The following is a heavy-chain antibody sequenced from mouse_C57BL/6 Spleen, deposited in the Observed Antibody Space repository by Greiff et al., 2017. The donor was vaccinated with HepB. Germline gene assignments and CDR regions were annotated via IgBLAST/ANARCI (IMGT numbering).Heavy chain of an antibody. Sequence: ESGPGLVKPSQSLSLTCSVTGYSITSGYCWNWIRQFPGNKLEWMGYISYDGSNNYNPSLKNRISITRDTSKNQFFLKLNSVTTEDTATYYCARARTGTRYFDYWGQGTTLTVSS. CDR2: ISYDGSN. D-gene: IGHD4-1*01. CDR3: ARARTGTRYFDY. J-gene: IGHJ2*01. CDR1: GYSITSGYC. V-gene: IGHV3-6*01.